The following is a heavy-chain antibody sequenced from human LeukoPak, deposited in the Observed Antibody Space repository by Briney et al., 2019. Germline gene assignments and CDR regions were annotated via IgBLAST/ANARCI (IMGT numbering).Heavy chain of an antibody. CDR2: IRYDGSNK. V-gene: IGHV3-30*02. CDR3: ARALDGVAGAFDY. Sequence: GGSLRLSCAASGFTFSSYGMHWVRQAPGKGLEWVAFIRYDGSNKYYADSVKGRFIISRDSSKNTLYLQMNSLRVEDMAVYYCARALDGVAGAFDYWGQGTLVTVSS. CDR1: GFTFSSYG. J-gene: IGHJ4*02. D-gene: IGHD6-19*01.